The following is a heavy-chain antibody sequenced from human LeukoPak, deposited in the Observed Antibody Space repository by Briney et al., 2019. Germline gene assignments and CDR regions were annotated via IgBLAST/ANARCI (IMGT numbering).Heavy chain of an antibody. V-gene: IGHV3-7*01. Sequence: PGGSLRLSCAGSGFTFSTYWMSWVRQAPGKGLGWVANIKQDGSEKYYVDTVKGRFTISRDNAKNSLYLQMNSLRAEDTAVYYCARDRNTDFWSGYYTNYFDYWGQGTLVTVSS. D-gene: IGHD3-3*01. CDR3: ARDRNTDFWSGYYTNYFDY. J-gene: IGHJ4*02. CDR1: GFTFSTYW. CDR2: IKQDGSEK.